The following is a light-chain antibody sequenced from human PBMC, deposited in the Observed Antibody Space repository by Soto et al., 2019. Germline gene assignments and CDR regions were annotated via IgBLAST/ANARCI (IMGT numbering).Light chain of an antibody. J-gene: IGKJ2*01. Sequence: DIQMTQSPSSLSASIGDRVTITCRASQSVRSYLNWYQQKPGKAPHLLISGASDLQSGVPSRFSGSGSGTDFTLTISCLQPEDFATFYCLQTYTTPNTFGQGTKLEIK. CDR2: GAS. CDR3: LQTYTTPNT. CDR1: QSVRSY. V-gene: IGKV1-39*01.